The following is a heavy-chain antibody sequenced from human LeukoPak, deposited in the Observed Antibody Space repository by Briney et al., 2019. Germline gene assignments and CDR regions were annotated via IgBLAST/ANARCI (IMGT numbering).Heavy chain of an antibody. V-gene: IGHV4-30-4*02. Sequence: SETLSLTCTVSGGSISSGDYYWSWIRQPPGKGLEWIGYIYYSGSTYYNPSLKSRVTISVDTSKNQFSLKLSSVTAADTAVYYCARSSQMYSSSWYEGPSPSYYFDYWGQGTLVTVSS. CDR2: IYYSGST. CDR1: GGSISSGDYY. J-gene: IGHJ4*02. D-gene: IGHD6-13*01. CDR3: ARSSQMYSSSWYEGPSPSYYFDY.